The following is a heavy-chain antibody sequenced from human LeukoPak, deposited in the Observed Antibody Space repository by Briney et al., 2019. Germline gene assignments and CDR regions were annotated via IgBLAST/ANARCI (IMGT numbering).Heavy chain of an antibody. Sequence: AESLKISCKGSGYSFPDYWIGWVRQMPGKGLEWMGIIYPGDSDTRYSPSFQGQVTISADKSISTAYLQWSRLKASDTAMYYCARHLYGSGSYSLEYWGQGTLVTVSS. D-gene: IGHD3-10*01. CDR2: IYPGDSDT. V-gene: IGHV5-51*01. CDR3: ARHLYGSGSYSLEY. J-gene: IGHJ4*02. CDR1: GYSFPDYW.